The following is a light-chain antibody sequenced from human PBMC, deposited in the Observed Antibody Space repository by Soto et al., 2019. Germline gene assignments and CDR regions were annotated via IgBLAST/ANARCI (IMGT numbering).Light chain of an antibody. J-gene: IGKJ1*01. CDR1: QSVSSN. CDR3: QQLWT. CDR2: DAS. Sequence: IVMTQSPATLSVSPGERATLSCRASQSVSSNLAWYQQKPGQAPRLLIYDASNRATGIPARFSGSGSGTDFTLTISSLEPEDFAVYYCQQLWTFGQGTKVDIK. V-gene: IGKV3-11*01.